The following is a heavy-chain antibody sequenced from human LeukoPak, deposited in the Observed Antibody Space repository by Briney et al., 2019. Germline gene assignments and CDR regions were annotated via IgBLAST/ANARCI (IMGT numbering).Heavy chain of an antibody. J-gene: IGHJ6*03. CDR2: INRSGST. D-gene: IGHD2-15*01. V-gene: IGHV4-34*01. CDR3: ARVFRWSQPAYYYYYYMDV. CDR1: GGSFSGYY. Sequence: SETLSLTCAVYGGSFSGYYWSWIRQPPGKGLEWIGEINRSGSTNYNPSLKSRVTISVDTSKNQFSLKLSSVTAADTAVYYCARVFRWSQPAYYYYYYMDVWGKGTTVTVSS.